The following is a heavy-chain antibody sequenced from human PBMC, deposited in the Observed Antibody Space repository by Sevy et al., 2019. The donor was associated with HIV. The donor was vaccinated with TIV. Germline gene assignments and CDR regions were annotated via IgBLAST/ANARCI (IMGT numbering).Heavy chain of an antibody. Sequence: GGSLRLSCAASGFSFSTYWMTWVRQAPGKGLEWVANIKQDGSVKYYVDSVTGRFTISRDNAKNSLHLQMNSLRAEDTAVYYCARDGGFCSGGTCYDVFDIWGQGTMVTVSS. CDR3: ARDGGFCSGGTCYDVFDI. D-gene: IGHD2-15*01. V-gene: IGHV3-7*01. CDR2: IKQDGSVK. J-gene: IGHJ3*02. CDR1: GFSFSTYW.